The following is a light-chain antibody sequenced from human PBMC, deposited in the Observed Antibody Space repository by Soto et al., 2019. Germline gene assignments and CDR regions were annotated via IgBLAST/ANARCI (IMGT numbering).Light chain of an antibody. J-gene: IGKJ5*01. V-gene: IGKV1-39*01. CDR1: QDINKY. CDR2: GAS. CDR3: QQSYSSPTT. Sequence: MQVTQSLCSRSPSVRHRAAISRQAYQDINKYLNWYHQTPGKAPKFLIYGASTLQNGVPSRFTGSGSGTDFTLTVNSLQPEDFATYYCQQSYSSPTTFGQGTRLEIK.